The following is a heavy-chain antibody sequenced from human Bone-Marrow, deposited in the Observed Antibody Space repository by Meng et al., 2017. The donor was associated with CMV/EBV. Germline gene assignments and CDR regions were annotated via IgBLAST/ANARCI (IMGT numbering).Heavy chain of an antibody. V-gene: IGHV3-64*02. CDR3: ARDKGIAARENYYYGMDV. J-gene: IGHJ6*02. CDR1: GFTFSSYS. D-gene: IGHD6-13*01. CDR2: IGSNGGST. Sequence: GESLKISCAASGFTFSSYSMHWVRQAPGKGLEYVSAIGSNGGSTYYADAVKGRFTISRDNSKNTRYLQMGSLRAEDMAVYYCARDKGIAARENYYYGMDVWGQGTTVTVSS.